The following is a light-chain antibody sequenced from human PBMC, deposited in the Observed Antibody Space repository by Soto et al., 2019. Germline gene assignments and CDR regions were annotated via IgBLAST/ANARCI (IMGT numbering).Light chain of an antibody. J-gene: IGLJ7*01. Sequence: QAVVTQPPSVSGAPGQRVTDSCTGSSSNIGAGYDVHWYQQLPGTAPKLLIYGNSNRPSGVPDRFSGSKSGTSASLAITGLQAEDEADYYCQSYDSSLSGAVFGGATQLTVL. CDR2: GNS. CDR1: SSNIGAGYD. CDR3: QSYDSSLSGAV. V-gene: IGLV1-40*01.